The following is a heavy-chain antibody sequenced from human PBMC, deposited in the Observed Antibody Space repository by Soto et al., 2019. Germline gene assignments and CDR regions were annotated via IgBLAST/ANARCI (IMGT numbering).Heavy chain of an antibody. D-gene: IGHD2-2*01. CDR1: GFTFTSSA. Sequence: QMQLVQSGPEVKKPGTSVKVSCKASGFTFTSSAVQWVRQARGQRLEWIGWIVVGSGNTNYAQKSQERVTITRDMSTSTAYMELSSLRSEDTAVYYCAARGQLLIYYYYGMDVWGQGTTVTDSS. CDR3: AARGQLLIYYYYGMDV. CDR2: IVVGSGNT. V-gene: IGHV1-58*01. J-gene: IGHJ6*02.